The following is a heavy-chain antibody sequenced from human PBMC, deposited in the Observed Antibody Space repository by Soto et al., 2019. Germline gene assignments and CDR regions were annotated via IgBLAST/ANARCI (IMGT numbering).Heavy chain of an antibody. CDR3: AKDRGITMVVVTVLLDY. V-gene: IGHV3-23*01. J-gene: IGHJ4*02. CDR1: GFTFSNYA. CDR2: ITGTGGST. D-gene: IGHD3-22*01. Sequence: EVQLLESGGGLVQPGGSLRLSCAASGFTFSNYAMSWVRQAPGKGLEWVSGITGTGGSTYYRDSVKGRFTISRDNSKNTLYLQMNSLRAEDTAVYYCAKDRGITMVVVTVLLDYWGQGTLVTVSS.